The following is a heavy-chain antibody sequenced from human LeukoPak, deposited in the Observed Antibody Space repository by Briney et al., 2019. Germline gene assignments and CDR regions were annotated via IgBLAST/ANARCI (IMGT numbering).Heavy chain of an antibody. V-gene: IGHV3-23*01. D-gene: IGHD3-10*01. J-gene: IGHJ4*02. CDR2: ISISGEST. Sequence: PGGSLRLSCAASGFTFSSYAMNWVRQAPGKGLEWVSTISISGESTYYADSVKGRFTISRDNSKNTLFLQMNSLRAEDTAVYYCAKGAMVRGVLDYWGQGTLVTVSS. CDR3: AKGAMVRGVLDY. CDR1: GFTFSSYA.